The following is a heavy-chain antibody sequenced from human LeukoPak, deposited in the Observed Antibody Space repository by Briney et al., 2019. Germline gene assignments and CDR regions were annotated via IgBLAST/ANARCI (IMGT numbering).Heavy chain of an antibody. Sequence: SVKVSCKASGGTFSSYAISWVRQAPGQGLEWMGRIIPIFGTANYAQKFQGRVTITTDESTSTAYMELSSLRSEDMAVYYCARGPGSYRDDYWGQGTLVTVSS. CDR2: IIPIFGTA. CDR3: ARGPGSYRDDY. CDR1: GGTFSSYA. D-gene: IGHD3-10*01. V-gene: IGHV1-69*05. J-gene: IGHJ4*02.